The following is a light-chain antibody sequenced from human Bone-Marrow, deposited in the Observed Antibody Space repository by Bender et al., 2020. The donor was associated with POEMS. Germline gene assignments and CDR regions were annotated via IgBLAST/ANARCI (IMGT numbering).Light chain of an antibody. V-gene: IGLV1-44*01. CDR3: VLYMTTRGIWL. J-gene: IGLJ3*02. CDR2: SSH. Sequence: QSVLTQPPSASGTPGQRVTISCSGGSSNIGAHAVNWYQHLPGTAPKLLIYSSHRRPSEVPDRFSGSIVGDKAALTITGVQADDECHYYCVLYMTTRGIWLFGGGTKLTVL. CDR1: SSNIGAHA.